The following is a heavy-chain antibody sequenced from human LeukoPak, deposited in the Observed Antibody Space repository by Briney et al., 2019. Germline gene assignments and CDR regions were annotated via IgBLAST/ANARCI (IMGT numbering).Heavy chain of an antibody. CDR2: IKQDGSEK. V-gene: IGHV3-7*01. Sequence: GGSLRLSCAASGYTFSSYWRSWVRRAPGKGLEWVANIKQDGSEKYYVDSVKGRFTIPRDNAKNSLYLQMNSLRAEDTAVYYCARDYVRGGIDYWRQGTLVTVSS. D-gene: IGHD3-10*01. CDR1: GYTFSSYW. CDR3: ARDYVRGGIDY. J-gene: IGHJ4*02.